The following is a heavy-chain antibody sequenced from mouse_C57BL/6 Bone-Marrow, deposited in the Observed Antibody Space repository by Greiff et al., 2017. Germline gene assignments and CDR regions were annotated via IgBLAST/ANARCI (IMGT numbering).Heavy chain of an antibody. CDR1: GFTFNTYA. CDR2: IRRKSSNYAT. V-gene: IGHV10-3*01. J-gene: IGHJ3*01. Sequence: EVQRVQSGGGLVQPKGSLKISCAASGFTFNTYAMHWVRQAPGNVLDWVACIRRKSSNYATFDADSVKDRFTISRDDSKSMLYVQKNSLRSEETAMYYCVKGGAYWGQGTLVTVSA. CDR3: VKGGAY.